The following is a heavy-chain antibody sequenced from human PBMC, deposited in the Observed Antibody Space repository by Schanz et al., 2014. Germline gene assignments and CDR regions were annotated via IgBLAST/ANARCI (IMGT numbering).Heavy chain of an antibody. V-gene: IGHV1-46*01. D-gene: IGHD2-2*01. J-gene: IGHJ4*02. Sequence: QVQLVQSGAEMKKPGASVKVSCKASGYTFTGYYIHWVRQAPGQGLEWVGIINPSEGGTSFPQKFKDRLTMTRDTSTSTFYMELSSLRSEDTAVYYCAKVAPAATYLDSWGLGTLVTVSS. CDR2: INPSEGGT. CDR3: AKVAPAATYLDS. CDR1: GYTFTGYY.